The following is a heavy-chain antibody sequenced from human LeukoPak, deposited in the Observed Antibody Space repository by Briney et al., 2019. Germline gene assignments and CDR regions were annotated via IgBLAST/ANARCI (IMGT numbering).Heavy chain of an antibody. CDR3: ARRPDYGDSIRSPGAFDI. V-gene: IGHV4-4*07. Sequence: SETLSLTCTVSGGSISSYYWSWIRQPAGKGLERIGPIYTSGSTNYNPSLKSRVTMSVDTSKNQFSLKLSSVTAADTAVYYCARRPDYGDSIRSPGAFDIWGQGTTVTVSS. CDR1: GGSISSYY. D-gene: IGHD4-17*01. CDR2: IYTSGST. J-gene: IGHJ3*02.